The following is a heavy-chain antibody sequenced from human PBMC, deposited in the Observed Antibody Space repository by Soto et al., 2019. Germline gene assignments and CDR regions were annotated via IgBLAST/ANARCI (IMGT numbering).Heavy chain of an antibody. V-gene: IGHV3-48*03. Sequence: GGSLRLSCAASGFTFSSYEMNWVRQAPGKGLEWVSYFSSSGSTIYYADSVKGRFTISRDNAKNSLYLQMNSLRAEDTAVYYCAXDDAITIFGVVTNWFDPWGPGTLVTVSS. CDR3: AXDDAITIFGVVTNWFDP. CDR1: GFTFSSYE. J-gene: IGHJ5*02. CDR2: FSSSGSTI. D-gene: IGHD3-3*01.